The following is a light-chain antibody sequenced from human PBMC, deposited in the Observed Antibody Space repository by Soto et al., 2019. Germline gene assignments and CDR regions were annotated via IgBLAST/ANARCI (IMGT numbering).Light chain of an antibody. CDR1: QSVSSN. CDR3: QQYNNPQT. V-gene: IGKV3-15*01. Sequence: EIVMTQSPATLSVSPGERATLSCRASQSVSSNLAWYQQKPGQAPRLLISGASTRATGIPARFSGSGSGTEFTLTLSSLQSEDFAVYYCQQYNNPQTFGQGTKVEIK. CDR2: GAS. J-gene: IGKJ1*01.